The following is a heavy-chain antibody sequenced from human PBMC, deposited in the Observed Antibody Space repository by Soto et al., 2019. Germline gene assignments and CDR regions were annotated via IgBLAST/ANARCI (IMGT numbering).Heavy chain of an antibody. CDR1: GFTFSSYW. CDR3: AKDGVAVAGD. CDR2: MNQDGSEK. Sequence: EVQLVESGGGLVRPGGSLRLSCAASGFTFSSYWMSWVRQAPGKGLEWVANMNQDGSEKYYVDSVKGRFTISRDNATNSLYLQMNSLRAEDTAVYYCAKDGVAVAGDWGQGPLVTVSS. V-gene: IGHV3-7*01. D-gene: IGHD6-19*01. J-gene: IGHJ4*02.